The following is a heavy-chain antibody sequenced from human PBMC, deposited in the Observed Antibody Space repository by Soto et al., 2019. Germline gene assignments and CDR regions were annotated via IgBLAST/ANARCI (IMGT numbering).Heavy chain of an antibody. CDR2: ISGSGGST. J-gene: IGHJ6*03. Sequence: GGSLRLSCAASGFTFSSYAMSWVRQAPGKGLEWVSAISGSGGSTYYADSVKGRFTISRDNSKNTLYLQMNSMRAEVTAVYYCAKAKQRGYGSGSSSRYYYMDVWGKGTTVTVSS. CDR1: GFTFSSYA. CDR3: AKAKQRGYGSGSSSRYYYMDV. D-gene: IGHD3-10*01. V-gene: IGHV3-23*01.